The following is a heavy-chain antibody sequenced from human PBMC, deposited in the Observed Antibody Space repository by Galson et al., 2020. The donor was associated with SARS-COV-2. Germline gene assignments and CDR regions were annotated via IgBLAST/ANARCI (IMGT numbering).Heavy chain of an antibody. CDR2: INHSGST. CDR3: TRVGDGYNSGFDY. CDR1: SGSFSGYY. J-gene: IGHJ4*02. D-gene: IGHD5-12*01. V-gene: IGHV4-34*01. Sequence: SETLSLTCAVYSGSFSGYYWTWIRQPPGKGLEWIGEINHSGSTNYNPSLKSRATISVDTSKNQFSLKLNSVTAADTAVYYCTRVGDGYNSGFDYLGQGILVTVSS.